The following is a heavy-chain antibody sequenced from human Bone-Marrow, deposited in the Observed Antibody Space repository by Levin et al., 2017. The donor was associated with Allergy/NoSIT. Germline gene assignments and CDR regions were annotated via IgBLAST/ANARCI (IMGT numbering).Heavy chain of an antibody. CDR2: IRSKAYGATT. CDR1: GFTFGDYA. J-gene: IGHJ4*02. CDR3: SRDHFRPGDYFDY. Sequence: GGSLRLSCTASGFTFGDYAVNWFRQAPGKGLEWVGFIRSKAYGATTEYAASVKGRFTISRDDSKSIAYLQMNSLKTGDTAVYYCSRDHFRPGDYFDYWGQGTLVTVSS. D-gene: IGHD3-3*02. V-gene: IGHV3-49*03.